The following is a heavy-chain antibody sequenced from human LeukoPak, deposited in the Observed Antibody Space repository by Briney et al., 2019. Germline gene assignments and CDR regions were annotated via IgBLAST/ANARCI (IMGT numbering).Heavy chain of an antibody. Sequence: GGSPRLSCAASGFTFGSYSMSWVRQAPGKGLEWVSVISAGGITTYYADSVKGRFTISRDNSKNTLYLQMNSLRAEDTAFYYCAKDLGYCSSTTCYGFDYWGQGTLVTVSS. CDR2: ISAGGITT. D-gene: IGHD2-2*01. CDR3: AKDLGYCSSTTCYGFDY. J-gene: IGHJ4*02. V-gene: IGHV3-23*01. CDR1: GFTFGSYS.